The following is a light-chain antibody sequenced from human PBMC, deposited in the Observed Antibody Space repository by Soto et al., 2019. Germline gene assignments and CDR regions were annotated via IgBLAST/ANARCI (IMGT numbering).Light chain of an antibody. CDR1: QSVSDK. Sequence: EIVMTQSPATVSVSPGERATLSCRASQSVSDKLAWYQQKPGQAPRLLIYHASARATGIPARFSGSGSGTEFTLTISGLQSEDFAVYHCQQYNNWPPWTFGQGTKVDIK. J-gene: IGKJ1*01. CDR3: QQYNNWPPWT. CDR2: HAS. V-gene: IGKV3-15*01.